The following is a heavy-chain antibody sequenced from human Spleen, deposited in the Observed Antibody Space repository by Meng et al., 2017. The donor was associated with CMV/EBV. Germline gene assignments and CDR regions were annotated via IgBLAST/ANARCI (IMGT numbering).Heavy chain of an antibody. D-gene: IGHD3-10*01. V-gene: IGHV4-59*01. J-gene: IGHJ6*02. CDR2: IYYSGST. CDR1: GGSISSYY. Sequence: GSLRLSCTVSGGSISSYYWSWIRQPPGKGLEWIGYIYYSGSTNYNPSLKSRVTISVETSKNQFSLKLSSVTAADTAVYYCARVPMVRGVIMDYYYYYGMDVWGQGTTVTVSS. CDR3: ARVPMVRGVIMDYYYYYGMDV.